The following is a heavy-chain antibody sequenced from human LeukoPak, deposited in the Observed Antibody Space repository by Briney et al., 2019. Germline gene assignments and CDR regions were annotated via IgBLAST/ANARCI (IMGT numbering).Heavy chain of an antibody. CDR1: GGTFSSYA. Sequence: ASVKVSCKASGGTFSSYAISWVRQAPGQGLEWMGRIIPILGIANYAQKFQGRVTITADKSTSTAYMELSSLRSEDTAVYYCASSRWGRPGEVNYWGQGTLVTVSS. D-gene: IGHD3-16*01. V-gene: IGHV1-69*04. CDR3: ASSRWGRPGEVNY. CDR2: IIPILGIA. J-gene: IGHJ4*02.